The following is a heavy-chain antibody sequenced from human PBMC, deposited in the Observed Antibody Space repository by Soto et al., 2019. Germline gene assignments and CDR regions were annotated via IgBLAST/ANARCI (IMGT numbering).Heavy chain of an antibody. CDR2: ISPYNGNT. Sequence: GPELKRPGASAKVSCKTSGYMFVNYAITWVRQAPGQGLAWMGWISPYNGNTNYEQRLQVRLTLTADNSTSAVYLEIRTLTSDATSLFYSARVSRVIEEAGPNLDYWGQASLVSVYS. CDR3: ARVSRVIEEAGPNLDY. J-gene: IGHJ4*02. V-gene: IGHV1-18*04. CDR1: GYMFVNYA. D-gene: IGHD3-22*01.